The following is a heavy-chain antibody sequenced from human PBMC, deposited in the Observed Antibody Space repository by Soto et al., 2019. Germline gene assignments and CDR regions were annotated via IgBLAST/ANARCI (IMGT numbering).Heavy chain of an antibody. D-gene: IGHD5-18*01. CDR3: ARGLRNSYGSYNWFDP. CDR2: ISYDGSNK. CDR1: GFTFSSYA. Sequence: GGSLRLSCAASGFTFSSYAMHWVRQAPGKGLEWVAVISYDGSNKYYADSVKGRFTISRDNSKNTLYLQMNSLRAEDTAVYYCARGLRNSYGSYNWFDPWGQGTLVTVSS. V-gene: IGHV3-30-3*01. J-gene: IGHJ5*02.